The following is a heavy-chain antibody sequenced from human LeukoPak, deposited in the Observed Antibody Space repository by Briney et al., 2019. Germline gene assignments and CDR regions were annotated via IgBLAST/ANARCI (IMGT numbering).Heavy chain of an antibody. Sequence: PSETLSLTCSVSGGTISSHYWCWIRQPPGKGLEWIGYIYYSGSTKYNPSLKSRVTISVDTSKNQFSLKLSSVTAADTAVYYCARGGTTVTPGLLWFDPWGQGTLVTVSS. CDR1: GGTISSHY. CDR2: IYYSGST. V-gene: IGHV4-59*11. D-gene: IGHD4-17*01. J-gene: IGHJ5*02. CDR3: ARGGTTVTPGLLWFDP.